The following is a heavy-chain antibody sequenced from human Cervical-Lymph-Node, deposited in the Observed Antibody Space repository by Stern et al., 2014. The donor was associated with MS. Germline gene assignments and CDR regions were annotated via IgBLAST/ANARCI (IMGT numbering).Heavy chain of an antibody. CDR3: ARSTGDRWFDP. D-gene: IGHD7-27*01. V-gene: IGHV1-69*01. CDR2: IITIFGKA. Sequence: VQLVESWAEVKKPGSSVKVSCKASGGTFSTYVISWVRQAPGQGLEWMGVIITIFGKANYAQKFQGRVTITADESTSTAYMELSSLRSEDTAVYFCARSTGDRWFDPWGQGTLVTVSS. J-gene: IGHJ5*02. CDR1: GGTFSTYV.